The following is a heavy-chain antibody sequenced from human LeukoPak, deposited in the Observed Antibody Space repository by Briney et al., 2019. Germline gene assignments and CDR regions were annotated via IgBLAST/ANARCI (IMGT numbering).Heavy chain of an antibody. CDR3: AKDHGIVVVPAAIGDDDFDI. CDR1: GFTFSSYS. D-gene: IGHD2-2*02. Sequence: GGSLRLSCAASGFTFSSYSMNWVRQAPGKGLEWVSYISSSSSTIYYADSVKGRFTISRDNAKNSLYLQMNSLRAEDTAVYYCAKDHGIVVVPAAIGDDDFDIWGQRTMVTVSS. CDR2: ISSSSSTI. J-gene: IGHJ3*02. V-gene: IGHV3-48*01.